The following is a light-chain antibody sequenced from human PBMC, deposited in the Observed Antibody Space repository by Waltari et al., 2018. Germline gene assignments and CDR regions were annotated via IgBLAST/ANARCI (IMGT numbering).Light chain of an antibody. CDR1: SSNIGAAYA. CDR3: QSSDSSLSVVV. CDR2: GDS. V-gene: IGLV1-40*01. J-gene: IGLJ2*01. Sequence: QSVLTPPPSVSGAPGQRVTISCTGSSSNIGAAYAVHWYKQLPGTAPKLLIYGDSNRPSGVPDRFSGSKSGTSASLAITGLQAEDEADYYCQSSDSSLSVVVFGGGTKLTVL.